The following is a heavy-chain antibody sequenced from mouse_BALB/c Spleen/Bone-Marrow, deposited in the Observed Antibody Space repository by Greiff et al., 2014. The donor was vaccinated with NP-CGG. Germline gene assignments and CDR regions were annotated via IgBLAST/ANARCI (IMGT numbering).Heavy chain of an antibody. CDR3: ARFFYDYDGPWFAY. V-gene: IGHV1-4*01. J-gene: IGHJ3*01. D-gene: IGHD2-4*01. CDR2: INPSSGYT. Sequence: QVQLKESGAELARPGASVKMSCKASGYTFTSYTMHWVKQRPGQGLEWIGYINPSSGYTNYNQKFKDKATLTADKSSSTAYMQLSSLTSEVSAVYYCARFFYDYDGPWFAYWGQGTLVTVSA. CDR1: GYTFTSYT.